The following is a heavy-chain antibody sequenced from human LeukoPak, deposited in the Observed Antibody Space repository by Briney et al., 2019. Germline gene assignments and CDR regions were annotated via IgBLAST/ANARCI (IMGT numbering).Heavy chain of an antibody. V-gene: IGHV3-7*04. CDR3: ARVPASSSWYSS. J-gene: IGHJ5*02. CDR2: IKPGGGEK. CDR1: GFTFSNSW. D-gene: IGHD6-13*01. Sequence: GGSLRLSCVGSGFTFSNSWMSRVRQAPGRGLEWVANIKPGGGEKYYLDSVKGRFTISRDNAKNSLYLQMNSLRAEDTAGYYCARVPASSSWYSSWGQGTLVTVSS.